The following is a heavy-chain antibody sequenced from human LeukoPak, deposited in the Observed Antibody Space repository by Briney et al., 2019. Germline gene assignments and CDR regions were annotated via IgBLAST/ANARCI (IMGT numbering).Heavy chain of an antibody. CDR1: GGSISSGGYY. CDR2: IYYSGST. CDR3: AREKKSIAAEGRGMDV. D-gene: IGHD6-13*01. V-gene: IGHV4-61*08. Sequence: SETLSLTCTVSGGSISSGGYYWSWIRQPPGKGLEWIGYIYYSGSTNYNPSLKSRVTISVDTSKNQFSLKLSSVTAADTAVYYCAREKKSIAAEGRGMDVWGQGTTVTVSS. J-gene: IGHJ6*02.